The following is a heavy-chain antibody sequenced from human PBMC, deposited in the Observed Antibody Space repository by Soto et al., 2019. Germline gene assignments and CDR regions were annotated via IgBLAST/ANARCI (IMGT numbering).Heavy chain of an antibody. CDR2: ISTTETT. CDR3: AGNIAAAGRRYYGMDV. V-gene: IGHV4-4*07. D-gene: IGHD6-13*01. CDR1: GGSISSYY. J-gene: IGHJ6*02. Sequence: QVQLQESGPGLVKPSETLSLTCTVSGGSISSYYWSWIRQPAGKGLEWIGRISTTETTNYNPSLKSRVSMSLDTSKSQVSLKLSSVTAADAAVYYCAGNIAAAGRRYYGMDVWG.